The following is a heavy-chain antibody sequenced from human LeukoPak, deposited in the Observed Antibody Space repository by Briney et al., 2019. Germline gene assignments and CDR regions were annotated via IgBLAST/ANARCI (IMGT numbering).Heavy chain of an antibody. V-gene: IGHV4-38-2*02. Sequence: PSETRSLTCTVSGYSISSGYYWGWIRQPPGKGLEWIGSIYHSGSTYYNPSLKSRVTISVDTSKNQFSLKLSSVTAADTAVYYCARGVYYYMDVWGKGTTVTVSS. CDR2: IYHSGST. CDR1: GYSISSGYY. J-gene: IGHJ6*03. CDR3: ARGVYYYMDV.